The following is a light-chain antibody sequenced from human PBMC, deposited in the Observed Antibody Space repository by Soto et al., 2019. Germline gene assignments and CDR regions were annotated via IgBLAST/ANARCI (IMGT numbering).Light chain of an antibody. CDR1: QSISSY. Sequence: QMTQSPSSLSASVGDRVTITCRASQSISSYLNWYQQKPGKAPNLLIYHASSLESGVPSRFSGSGSGTEFTLTISSLQPDDYATYYCQQYNSYRTFGQGTKGDNK. CDR3: QQYNSYRT. J-gene: IGKJ1*01. CDR2: HAS. V-gene: IGKV1-5*01.